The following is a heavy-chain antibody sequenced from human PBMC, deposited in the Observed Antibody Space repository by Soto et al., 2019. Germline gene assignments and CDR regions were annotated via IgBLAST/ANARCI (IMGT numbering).Heavy chain of an antibody. CDR1: EFTFSNYA. V-gene: IGHV3-23*01. J-gene: IGHJ4*02. CDR3: AKDLVSSRFLEWLLTAFDY. CDR2: ISGSGGST. Sequence: GGSLRLSCAASEFTFSNYAMSWVRQAPGKGLEWVSAISGSGGSTYYAGSVKGRFTISRDNSKNTLYLQMNSLRAEDTAVYYCAKDLVSSRFLEWLLTAFDYWGQGTLVTVSS. D-gene: IGHD3-3*01.